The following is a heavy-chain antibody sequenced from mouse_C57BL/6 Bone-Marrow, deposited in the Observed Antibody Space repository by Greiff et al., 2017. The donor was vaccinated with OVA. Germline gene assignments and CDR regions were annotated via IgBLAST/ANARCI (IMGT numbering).Heavy chain of an antibody. D-gene: IGHD1-1*01. CDR3: ASPLIYYYGSSEYFDV. CDR1: GYTFTSYG. J-gene: IGHJ1*03. CDR2: IYPRSGNT. Sequence: QVQLQQSGAELARPGASVKLSCKASGYTFTSYGISWVKQRTGQGLEWIGEIYPRSGNTYYNEKFKGKATLTADKSSSTAYMELRSLTSEDSAVYFCASPLIYYYGSSEYFDVWGTGTTVTVSS. V-gene: IGHV1-81*01.